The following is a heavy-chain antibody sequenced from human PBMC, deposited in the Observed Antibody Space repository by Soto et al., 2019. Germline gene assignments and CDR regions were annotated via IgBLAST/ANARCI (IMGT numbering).Heavy chain of an antibody. D-gene: IGHD1-26*01. CDR2: ISGSGGSM. Sequence: GGSLRLSCAASDFSFSSYSMTWVRQARGKGLDWVAVISGSGGSMWYADSVKGRFSISRDNFKNTVYLQLNSLRVDDTALYYCAKLMIGVGATSAFDLWVQGTMVTVPS. V-gene: IGHV3-23*01. CDR1: DFSFSSYS. J-gene: IGHJ3*01. CDR3: AKLMIGVGATSAFDL.